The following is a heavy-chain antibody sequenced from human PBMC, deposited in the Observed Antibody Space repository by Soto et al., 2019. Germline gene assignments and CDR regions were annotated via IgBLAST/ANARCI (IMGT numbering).Heavy chain of an antibody. J-gene: IGHJ6*02. CDR2: IYYSGST. Sequence: PSETLSLTCTVSGGSISSSSYYWGWIRQPPGKGLEWIGSIYYSGSTYYNPSLKSRVTISVDTSKNQFSLKLSSVTAADTAVYCCASQDFYYYGMDVWGQGTTVTVSS. CDR3: ASQDFYYYGMDV. V-gene: IGHV4-39*01. CDR1: GGSISSSSYY.